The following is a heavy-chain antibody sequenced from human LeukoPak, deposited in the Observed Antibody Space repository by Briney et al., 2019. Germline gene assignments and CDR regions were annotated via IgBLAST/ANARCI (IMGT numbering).Heavy chain of an antibody. D-gene: IGHD5-12*01. V-gene: IGHV3-23*01. CDR1: GFTSTNYA. CDR3: AKGAYDYIEIGYFDS. CDR2: LIGSSGST. J-gene: IGHJ4*02. Sequence: GSLRLSCAASGFTSTNYAMNWVRQAPGKGLEWVSVLIGSSGSTDYADSVEGRFTISRDNSKNTLFLQMNSLRAEDTAIYYCAKGAYDYIEIGYFDSWGQGTLVTVSS.